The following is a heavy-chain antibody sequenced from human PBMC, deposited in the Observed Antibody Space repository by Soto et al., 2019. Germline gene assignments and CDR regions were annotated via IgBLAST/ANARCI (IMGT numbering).Heavy chain of an antibody. J-gene: IGHJ5*02. V-gene: IGHV3-9*01. D-gene: IGHD2-2*01. CDR3: AKSHCSSTSCSNWFDP. CDR1: GFTFDDYA. CDR2: ISWNSGSI. Sequence: PGGSLRLSCAASGFTFDDYAMHWVRQAPGKGLEWVSGISWNSGSIGYADSVKGRFTISRDNAKNSLYLQMNSLRAEDTALYYCAKSHCSSTSCSNWFDPWGQGALVTVSS.